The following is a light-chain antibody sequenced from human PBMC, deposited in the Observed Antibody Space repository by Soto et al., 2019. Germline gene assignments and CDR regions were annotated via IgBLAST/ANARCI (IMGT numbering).Light chain of an antibody. Sequence: DIQMTQSPSTLSASVGDRVTITCRASQSISSWLAWYQQEPGKAPKLLIYKASSLESGVPSRFSGGGSGTEFTLTISSLQPDDFATYYCQQYNSYSLTVGGGTKVEIK. CDR3: QQYNSYSLT. CDR1: QSISSW. J-gene: IGKJ4*01. V-gene: IGKV1-5*03. CDR2: KAS.